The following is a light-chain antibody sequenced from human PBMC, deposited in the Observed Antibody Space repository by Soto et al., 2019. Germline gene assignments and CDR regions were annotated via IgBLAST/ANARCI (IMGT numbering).Light chain of an antibody. J-gene: IGLJ1*01. CDR3: QSYDSSLSVGV. Sequence: VLTQPPSVSGAPGQRVTISCTGSSSNIGAGYDVHWYQQLPGTAPKLLIYGNSNRPSGVPDRFSGSKSGTSASLAITGLQAEDEADYYCQSYDSSLSVGVFGTGTKVTV. CDR1: SSNIGAGYD. CDR2: GNS. V-gene: IGLV1-40*01.